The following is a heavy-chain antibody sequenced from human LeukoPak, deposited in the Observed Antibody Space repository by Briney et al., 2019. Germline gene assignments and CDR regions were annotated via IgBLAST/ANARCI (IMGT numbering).Heavy chain of an antibody. D-gene: IGHD3-3*01. CDR2: INPNSGGT. Sequence: GASVKLSSKASGYTFTGYYMHWVRQAPGQGLEWMGWINPNSGGTNYAQKFQGRVTMTRDTSISTAYMELSRLRSDVTAVYYCARHRQVWSGIGGFDYWGQGTLVTVSS. CDR1: GYTFTGYY. V-gene: IGHV1-2*02. J-gene: IGHJ4*02. CDR3: ARHRQVWSGIGGFDY.